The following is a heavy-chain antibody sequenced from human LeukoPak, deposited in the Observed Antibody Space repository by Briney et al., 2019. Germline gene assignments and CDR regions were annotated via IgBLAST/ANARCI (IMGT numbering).Heavy chain of an antibody. J-gene: IGHJ4*02. CDR3: ARTRLTSIAVAGTRYFDY. Sequence: GGSLRLSCAASGFTFSSYAMSWVRQAPGKGLEWVSAISGSGGSTYYADSVKGRFTISRDNSKNTLYLQMNSLRAEDTAVYYCARTRLTSIAVAGTRYFDYWGQGTLVTVSS. CDR2: ISGSGGST. V-gene: IGHV3-23*01. CDR1: GFTFSSYA. D-gene: IGHD6-19*01.